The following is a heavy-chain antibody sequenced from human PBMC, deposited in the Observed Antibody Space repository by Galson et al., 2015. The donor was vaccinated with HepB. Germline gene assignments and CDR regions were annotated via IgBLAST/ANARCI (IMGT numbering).Heavy chain of an antibody. J-gene: IGHJ6*02. CDR1: GFTFSSYW. CDR2: IKPDGNEI. CDR3: ANGLNFALDV. D-gene: IGHD1-1*01. V-gene: IGHV3-7*03. Sequence: SLRLSCAASGFTFSSYWMNWVRQAPGRGLEWVASIKPDGNEIYCVDSVKGRFSISRDNAKKSMYLQMDSLRAEDTAVYYCANGLNFALDVWGLGTTVTVS.